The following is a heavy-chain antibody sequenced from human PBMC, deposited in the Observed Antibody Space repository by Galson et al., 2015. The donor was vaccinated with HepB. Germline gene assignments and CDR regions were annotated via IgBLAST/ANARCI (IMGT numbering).Heavy chain of an antibody. CDR3: ARVAVTKLDY. CDR2: INPNNGGT. Sequence: SVKVSCKASGYTFTGDYMHWVRQAPGQGLEWMGRINPNNGGTNYAQKFQGRVTMTRDTSISTAYMELSRLRSDDTAVYYCARVAVTKLDYWGQGTLVTASS. V-gene: IGHV1-2*06. D-gene: IGHD4-17*01. J-gene: IGHJ4*02. CDR1: GYTFTGDY.